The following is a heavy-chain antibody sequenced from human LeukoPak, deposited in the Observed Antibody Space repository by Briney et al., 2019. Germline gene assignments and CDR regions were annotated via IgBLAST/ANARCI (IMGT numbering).Heavy chain of an antibody. J-gene: IGHJ5*02. CDR3: ARDLNYYDSSGYSQNWFDP. D-gene: IGHD3-22*01. CDR2: INPSGGST. Sequence: ASVKVSCKASGGTFSSYAISWVRQAPGQGLEWMGIINPSGGSTSYAQKFQGRVTMTRDTSTSTVYMELSSLRSEDTAVYYCARDLNYYDSSGYSQNWFDPXGXGTXVTVSS. CDR1: GGTFSSYA. V-gene: IGHV1-46*01.